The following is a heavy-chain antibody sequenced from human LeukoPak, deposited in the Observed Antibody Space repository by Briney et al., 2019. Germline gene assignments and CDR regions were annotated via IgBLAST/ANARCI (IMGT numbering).Heavy chain of an antibody. CDR2: ISAYNGNT. J-gene: IGHJ4*02. Sequence: VASVKVSCKASGYTFTNYGISWVRQAPGQGLEWMGRISAYNGNTGYAQKLQGRVTMTTDTSTTTAYMELRSLRSDDTAVYYCARDVGYCSSTSCSRGDYWGQGTLVTVSS. D-gene: IGHD2-2*01. CDR3: ARDVGYCSSTSCSRGDY. CDR1: GYTFTNYG. V-gene: IGHV1-18*01.